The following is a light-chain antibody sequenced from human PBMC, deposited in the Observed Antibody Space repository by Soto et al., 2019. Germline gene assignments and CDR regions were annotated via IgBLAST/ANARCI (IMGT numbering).Light chain of an antibody. Sequence: DIQMTQSPATLSASVGDRVTITCRASQSVSSWFAWYQQKPGKAPKLLIYDASNLESGVPLRFSGSGSGTEFTLNISSLQPDDFATYYCQQYNQYSWTFGQGTKVEVK. J-gene: IGKJ1*01. CDR3: QQYNQYSWT. CDR1: QSVSSW. CDR2: DAS. V-gene: IGKV1-5*01.